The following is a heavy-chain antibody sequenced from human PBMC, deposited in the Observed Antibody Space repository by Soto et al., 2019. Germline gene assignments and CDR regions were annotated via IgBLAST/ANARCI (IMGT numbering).Heavy chain of an antibody. CDR1: GYTFTSYD. V-gene: IGHV1-8*01. J-gene: IGHJ3*02. Sequence: GASVKVSCKASGYTFTSYDINWVRQATGQGLEWMGWMNPNSGNTGYAQKFQGRVTMTRNTSISTAYMELSSLRSEDTAVYYCATAHPIYVFWSGYWPRHDAFDIWGQGTMVTVSS. CDR3: ATAHPIYVFWSGYWPRHDAFDI. CDR2: MNPNSGNT. D-gene: IGHD3-3*01.